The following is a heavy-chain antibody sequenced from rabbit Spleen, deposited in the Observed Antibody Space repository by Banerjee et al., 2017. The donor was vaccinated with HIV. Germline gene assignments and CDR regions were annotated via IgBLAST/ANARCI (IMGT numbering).Heavy chain of an antibody. Sequence: QEQLVESGGGLVQPGGTLTLTCTASGFTLSSYWMCWVRQAPGKGPEWIACIYNGDGSTYYAGWVNGRFTISKTSSTTVTLQMTSLTVADTATYFCARGRDIVYVDYGYAYAFGPWGPGTLVTVS. CDR3: ARGRDIVYVDYGYAYAFGP. CDR2: IYNGDGST. J-gene: IGHJ2*01. D-gene: IGHD6-1*01. V-gene: IGHV1S47*01. CDR1: GFTLSSYW.